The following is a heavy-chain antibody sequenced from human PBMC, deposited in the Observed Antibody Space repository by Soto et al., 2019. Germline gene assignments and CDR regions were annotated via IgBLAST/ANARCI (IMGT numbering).Heavy chain of an antibody. V-gene: IGHV4-38-2*01. CDR1: GYIIRSGYY. CDR3: ARGPYADYIGGWFEP. Sequence: SETLSLTCDVSGYIIRSGYYWAWIRQPPGKGLEWIGSIYHSGSTYYNPSLKSRLTISVDTSKNQFSLKLSSVSAADTAVYYCARGPYADYIGGWFEPWGKATLVSVSS. J-gene: IGHJ5*02. D-gene: IGHD4-17*01. CDR2: IYHSGST.